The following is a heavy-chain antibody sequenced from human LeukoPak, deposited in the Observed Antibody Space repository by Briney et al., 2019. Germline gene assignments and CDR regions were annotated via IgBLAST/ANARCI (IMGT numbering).Heavy chain of an antibody. V-gene: IGHV3-23*01. CDR2: ISGRSDNT. Sequence: GGSLRLSCAASGFIFSNYAMYWVRLAPGKGLEWVSAISGRSDNTYYADSVKGRFTLSRDSSKNTLYLQMNSLRADDTAVYYCATWGDYDVLTGYYVSDFWGQGTLVTVSS. CDR3: ATWGDYDVLTGYYVSDF. CDR1: GFIFSNYA. J-gene: IGHJ4*02. D-gene: IGHD3-9*01.